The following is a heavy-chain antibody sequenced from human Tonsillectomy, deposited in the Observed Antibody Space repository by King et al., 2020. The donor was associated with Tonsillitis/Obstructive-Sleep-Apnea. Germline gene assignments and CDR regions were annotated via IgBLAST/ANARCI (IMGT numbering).Heavy chain of an antibody. Sequence: QLQESGPGLVKPSETLSLTCTVSGGSISTTTYYWGWIRQPPGKGLEWIGSIYYDGSTYYNPSLKSRVTLSVDTSRNQFSLKLSSVTAADTAVYYWARHRYYYNWFDPWGQGTLVSVSS. V-gene: IGHV4-39*01. CDR1: GGSISTTTYY. CDR2: IYYDGST. D-gene: IGHD3-10*01. CDR3: ARHRYYYNWFDP. J-gene: IGHJ5*02.